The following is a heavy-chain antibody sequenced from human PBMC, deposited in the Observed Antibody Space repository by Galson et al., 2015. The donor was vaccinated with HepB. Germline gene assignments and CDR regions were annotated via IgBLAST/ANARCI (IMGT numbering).Heavy chain of an antibody. CDR3: AASIRYDILTNYYGMDV. Sequence: SVKVSCKASGYTFSDYSITWVRQARGQRLEWIGWIVVGSGNTNYAQKFQERVTITRDMSTSTAYMELSSLRTEDTAVYYCAASIRYDILTNYYGMDVWGQGTTVTVSS. CDR1: GYTFSDYS. V-gene: IGHV1-58*02. CDR2: IVVGSGNT. J-gene: IGHJ6*02. D-gene: IGHD3-9*01.